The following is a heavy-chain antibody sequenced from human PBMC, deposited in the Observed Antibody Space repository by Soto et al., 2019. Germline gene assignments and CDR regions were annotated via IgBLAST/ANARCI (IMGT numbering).Heavy chain of an antibody. D-gene: IGHD3-3*01. Sequence: EVQLLESGGGLVQPGGSLRLSCAASGFTFSSYAMSWVRQAPGKGLEWVSAISGSGGSTYYADSVKGRFTISRDNSKNTLYLQMYSLRAADTAVYYCAKGGGTIFGVGLHWGKGTTVTVSS. CDR3: AKGGGTIFGVGLH. CDR2: ISGSGGST. J-gene: IGHJ6*04. V-gene: IGHV3-23*01. CDR1: GFTFSSYA.